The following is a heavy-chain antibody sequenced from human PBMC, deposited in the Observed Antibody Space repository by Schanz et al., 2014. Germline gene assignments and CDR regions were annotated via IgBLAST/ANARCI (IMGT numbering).Heavy chain of an antibody. V-gene: IGHV1-69*04. CDR2: IIPVLAIA. CDR3: ARGPSQGYSYGHNIGAYYYGMDV. CDR1: GYTFISYG. J-gene: IGHJ6*02. D-gene: IGHD5-18*01. Sequence: QGQLVQSGPEVKEPGASVKVSCKASGYTFISYGISWVRQAPGQGLEWMGRIIPVLAIADYAQKFQGRVTITADKSTSTASMELSSLRSEDTAVYYCARGPSQGYSYGHNIGAYYYGMDVWGQGTTVTVSS.